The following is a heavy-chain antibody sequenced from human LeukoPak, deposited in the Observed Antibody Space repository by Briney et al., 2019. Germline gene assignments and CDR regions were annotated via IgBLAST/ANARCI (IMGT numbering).Heavy chain of an antibody. D-gene: IGHD2-8*01. V-gene: IGHV1-46*01. CDR1: GYTFTSYY. CDR3: AILNALIMVDAFDI. CDR2: TNPSGGST. Sequence: GASVKVSCKASGYTFTSYYMHWVRQAPGQGLEWMGITNPSGGSTSYAQKFQGGVTMTRDTSTSTVYMELSSLRSEDTAVYYCAILNALIMVDAFDIWGQGTMVTVSS. J-gene: IGHJ3*02.